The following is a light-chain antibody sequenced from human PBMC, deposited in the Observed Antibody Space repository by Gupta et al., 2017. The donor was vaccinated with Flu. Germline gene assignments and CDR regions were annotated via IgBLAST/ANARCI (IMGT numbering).Light chain of an antibody. CDR3: QSYDSSLSGVV. V-gene: IGLV1-40*01. CDR2: GNS. J-gene: IGLJ2*01. CDR1: SSNIGAGYD. Sequence: VTISGTGSSSNIGAGYDVHWYQQLPGTAPNLLIYGNSNRPSGVPDRFSGSKSGTSASLAITGLQAEDEADYYCQSYDSSLSGVVFGGGTKLTVL.